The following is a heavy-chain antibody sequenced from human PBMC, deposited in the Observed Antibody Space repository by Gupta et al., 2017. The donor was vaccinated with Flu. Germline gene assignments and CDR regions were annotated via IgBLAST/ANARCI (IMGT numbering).Heavy chain of an antibody. CDR2: ISGSGTGI. CDR1: GSIFRDFS. V-gene: IGHV3-11*01. J-gene: IGHJ4*02. Sequence: EQLVESGDDLVRPGGSLRLSCKTPGSIFRDFSMGWIRLAPGKGLEWLSYISGSGTGIFYADSVKGRFTISRDNTDDSLHLQMNDLRGDDAAVYFCARGLRRLGELAPHFDRWGQGTPVAVSS. CDR3: ARGLRRLGELAPHFDR. D-gene: IGHD3-16*01.